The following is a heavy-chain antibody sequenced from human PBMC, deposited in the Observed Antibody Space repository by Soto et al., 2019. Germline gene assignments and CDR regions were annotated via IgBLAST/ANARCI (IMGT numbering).Heavy chain of an antibody. D-gene: IGHD3-22*01. CDR1: GYTFTSYY. J-gene: IGHJ4*02. Sequence: GASVKVSCKASGYTFTSYYMHWVRQAPGQGLEWMGIINPSGGSTSYAQKFQGRVTMTRDTSTSTVYMELSSLRSEDTAVYYCARDQVRHDSSGYQDYWGQGTLVTVSS. CDR3: ARDQVRHDSSGYQDY. V-gene: IGHV1-46*01. CDR2: INPSGGST.